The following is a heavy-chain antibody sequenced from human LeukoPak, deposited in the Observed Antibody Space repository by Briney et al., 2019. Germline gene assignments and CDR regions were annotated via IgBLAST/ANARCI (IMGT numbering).Heavy chain of an antibody. J-gene: IGHJ4*02. Sequence: GGSLRLSCAASGFTFSEYTMSWFRQAPGKGLEWVGFIRSQGYGETRKYAASGTGRFTLSRDESTRIAYLQMDSLKTEDTAVYYCAGSGSYWGLFDYWGQGTLVTVSS. CDR2: IRSQGYGETR. CDR1: GFTFSEYT. V-gene: IGHV3-49*03. D-gene: IGHD1-26*01. CDR3: AGSGSYWGLFDY.